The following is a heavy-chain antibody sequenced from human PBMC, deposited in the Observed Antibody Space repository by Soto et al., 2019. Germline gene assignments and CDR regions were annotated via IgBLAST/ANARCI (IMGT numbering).Heavy chain of an antibody. CDR2: ISGSGGST. V-gene: IGHV3-23*01. D-gene: IGHD5-12*01. Sequence: EVQLLESGGGLVQPGGSLRLSCAASGFTFSSYAMSWVRQAPGKGLEWVSAISGSGGSTYYADSVKGRFTISRDNSKNTLNLKMNSLRAEDTAIYYCAKGGGGYDSFPYYFDYWGQGTLVIVSS. CDR3: AKGGGGYDSFPYYFDY. J-gene: IGHJ4*02. CDR1: GFTFSSYA.